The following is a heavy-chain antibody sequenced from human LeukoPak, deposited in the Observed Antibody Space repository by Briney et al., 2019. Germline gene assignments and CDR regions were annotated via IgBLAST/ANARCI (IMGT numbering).Heavy chain of an antibody. V-gene: IGHV4-34*01. J-gene: IGHJ4*02. CDR1: GGSFSGYY. D-gene: IGHD1-20*01. CDR3: ARPAIPGSSATLAY. Sequence: SETLSLTCTVSGGSFSGYYWSWIRQPPGKGLEWIGEINHSGSTNYNPSLKSRVTISVDTYKNQFPLKLSSVTAADTAVYYCARPAIPGSSATLAYWGQGTLVTVSS. CDR2: INHSGST.